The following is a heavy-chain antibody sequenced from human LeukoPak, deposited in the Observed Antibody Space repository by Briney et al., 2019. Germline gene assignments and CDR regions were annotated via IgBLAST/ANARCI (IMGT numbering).Heavy chain of an antibody. CDR1: GFTFSSYS. D-gene: IGHD4-17*01. V-gene: IGHV3-21*01. CDR2: ISSSTSYI. CDR3: ARAGGSTVSHSDY. Sequence: GGSLGLSCAASGFTFSSYSMNWIRQAPGKGLEWVSSISSSTSYIYYADSVKGRFTISKDNAKNSLYLQMNSLRAEDTAVYYCARAGGSTVSHSDYWGQGTLVTVSS. J-gene: IGHJ4*02.